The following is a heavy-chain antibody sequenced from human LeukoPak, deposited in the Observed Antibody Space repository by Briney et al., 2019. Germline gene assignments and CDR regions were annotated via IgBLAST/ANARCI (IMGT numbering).Heavy chain of an antibody. CDR2: INHSGST. J-gene: IGHJ6*03. D-gene: IGHD1-14*01. CDR1: GVSFSGYD. V-gene: IGHV4-34*01. Sequence: SETLSLTCAVYGVSFSGYDGSGIRQPPGKGLEWTGEINHSGSTNYNPSLKSRVTISVDTSKNQFSLKLSSVTAADTAVYYCARERNHSDHYMAVWGKGTTVTISS. CDR3: ARERNHSDHYMAV.